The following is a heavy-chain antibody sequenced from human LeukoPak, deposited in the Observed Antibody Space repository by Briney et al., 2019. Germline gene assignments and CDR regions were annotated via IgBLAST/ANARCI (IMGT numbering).Heavy chain of an antibody. V-gene: IGHV3-7*01. J-gene: IGHJ5*02. CDR2: IKQDGSEK. CDR1: GFSVSDYW. D-gene: IGHD3-16*01. Sequence: PVRSLRLSCAASGFSVSDYWMTWVRQAPGKGLEWVANIKQDGSEKTYVDSVKGRFTISRDNAKNSLYLQMNSLRVEDTAMYYCVRDGGTDWYDPWGQGTLVTVFS. CDR3: VRDGGTDWYDP.